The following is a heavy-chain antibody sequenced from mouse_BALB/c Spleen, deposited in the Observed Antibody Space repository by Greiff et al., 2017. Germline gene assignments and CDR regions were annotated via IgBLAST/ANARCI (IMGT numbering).Heavy chain of an antibody. CDR1: GFTFSSYG. CDR2: INSNGGST. J-gene: IGHJ3*01. D-gene: IGHD1-1*01. V-gene: IGHV5-6-3*01. CDR3: ARDRDYGSWFAY. Sequence: DVMLVESGGGLVQPGGSLKLSCAASGFTFSSYGMSWVRQTPDKRLELVATINSNGGSTYYPDSVKGRFTISRDNAKNTLYLQMSSLKSEDTAMYYCARDRDYGSWFAYWGQGTLVTVSA.